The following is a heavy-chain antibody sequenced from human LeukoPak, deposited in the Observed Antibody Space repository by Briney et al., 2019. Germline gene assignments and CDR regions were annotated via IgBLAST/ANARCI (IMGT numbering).Heavy chain of an antibody. J-gene: IGHJ3*02. Sequence: SQTLSLTCTVSGASISSGGYYWSWIRQPPGKGLEWIGYIYDSGSTNYNPSLKSRVTISVDTSKNQFSLKLYSVTAADTAIYYCARDEVGIVGAAGAFDIWGQGTMVTLSS. CDR1: GASISSGGYY. D-gene: IGHD1-26*01. CDR3: ARDEVGIVGAAGAFDI. V-gene: IGHV4-61*08. CDR2: IYDSGST.